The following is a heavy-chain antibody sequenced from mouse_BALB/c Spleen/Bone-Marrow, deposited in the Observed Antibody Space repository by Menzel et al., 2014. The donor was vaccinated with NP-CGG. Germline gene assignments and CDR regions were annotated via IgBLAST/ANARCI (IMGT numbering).Heavy chain of an antibody. D-gene: IGHD1-1*01. J-gene: IGHJ4*01. CDR3: ARKGNYVAIDY. Sequence: QVQLQQSGAELAKPGASVKMSCKASGYTFTSYWMHWVKQRPGQGLDWIGYINPSTGYTEYNQKFKDKATLTADKSSSTAHMQLSSLTSEDSAVYYCARKGNYVAIDYWGQGTSVTVSS. CDR2: INPSTGYT. CDR1: GYTFTSYW. V-gene: IGHV1-7*01.